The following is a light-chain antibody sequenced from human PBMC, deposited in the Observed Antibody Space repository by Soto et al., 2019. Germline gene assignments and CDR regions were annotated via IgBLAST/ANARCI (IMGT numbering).Light chain of an antibody. CDR3: GTWDNSRTGGGV. J-gene: IGLJ1*01. CDR2: DNN. V-gene: IGLV1-51*01. Sequence: QSVLTQPPSVSAAPGQTVTITCSGSGSNIGNNYVSWYQQLPGTAPKLLIYDNNKRPSGIPDRFSGSKSGTSATLGITGLQTGDEADYYCGTWDNSRTGGGVFGTGTKLTVL. CDR1: GSNIGNNY.